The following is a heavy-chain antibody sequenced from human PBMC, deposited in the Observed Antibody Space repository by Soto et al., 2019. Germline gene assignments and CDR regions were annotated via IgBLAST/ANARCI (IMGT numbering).Heavy chain of an antibody. CDR2: ISYDGSNK. V-gene: IGHV3-30-3*01. CDR3: ARDPGVDTAMVKLYFDY. D-gene: IGHD5-18*01. CDR1: GFTFSSYA. Sequence: SLRLSCAASGFTFSSYAMHWVRQAPGKGLEWVAVISYDGSNKYYADSVKGRFTISRDNSKNTLYLQMNSLRAEDTAVYYCARDPGVDTAMVKLYFDYWGQGTLVTVSS. J-gene: IGHJ4*02.